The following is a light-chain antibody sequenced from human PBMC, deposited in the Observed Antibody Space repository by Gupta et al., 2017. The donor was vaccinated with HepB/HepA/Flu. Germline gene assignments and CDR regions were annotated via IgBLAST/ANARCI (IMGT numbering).Light chain of an antibody. CDR3: QQYNFWPLT. J-gene: IGKJ4*01. Sequence: VMTQSPATLSVSPGERATLTCRASRSISSNLAWYQQKPGQAPRLLMYAASTGAAGIPARFSGGWSGTEFTLTITSPQSEDSAVYYCQQYNFWPLTFGGGTKVEI. CDR2: AAS. CDR1: RSISSN. V-gene: IGKV3-15*01.